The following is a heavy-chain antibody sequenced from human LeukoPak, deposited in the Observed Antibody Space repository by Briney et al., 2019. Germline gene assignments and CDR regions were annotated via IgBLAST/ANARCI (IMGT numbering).Heavy chain of an antibody. V-gene: IGHV3-30-3*01. CDR2: ILSDGSNK. CDR1: GFTFSRYA. J-gene: IGHJ4*02. D-gene: IGHD6-19*01. Sequence: PGGSLRLSCAASGFTFSRYALHWVRQAPGKGLEWVAVILSDGSNKYYAGSVEGRFTISRDNYNNTLLLQMNSLRAEDTAVYYCARTDINGWSRPLDCWGQGTLVTVSS. CDR3: ARTDINGWSRPLDC.